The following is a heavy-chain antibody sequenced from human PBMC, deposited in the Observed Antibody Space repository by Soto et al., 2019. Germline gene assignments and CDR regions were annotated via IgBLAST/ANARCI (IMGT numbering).Heavy chain of an antibody. Sequence: GGSQRLSCAASGFTFADYAMHWVRQAPGKGVEWVSGIGWNSGSIGCEDSVKGRFTISRDNAKNSLYLQMNSLRVEDTALHYGAKDISSYYHSSGYLDYWGQGTLVTVSS. D-gene: IGHD3-22*01. CDR3: AKDISSYYHSSGYLDY. V-gene: IGHV3-9*01. J-gene: IGHJ4*02. CDR1: GFTFADYA. CDR2: IGWNSGSI.